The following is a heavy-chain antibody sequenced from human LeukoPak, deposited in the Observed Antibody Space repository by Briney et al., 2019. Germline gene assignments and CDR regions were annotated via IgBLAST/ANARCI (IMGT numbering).Heavy chain of an antibody. CDR3: ASHPASDPGAFDP. V-gene: IGHV4-59*01. J-gene: IGHJ5*02. Sequence: SETLSLTCTVSGGSISSYYWSWIRQPPGKGLEWIGYIYYSGSTNYNPSLKSRVTISVDTSKKQFSLKLSSVTAADTAVYYCASHPASDPGAFDPWGQGTLVTVSS. CDR1: GGSISSYY. CDR2: IYYSGST. D-gene: IGHD4/OR15-4a*01.